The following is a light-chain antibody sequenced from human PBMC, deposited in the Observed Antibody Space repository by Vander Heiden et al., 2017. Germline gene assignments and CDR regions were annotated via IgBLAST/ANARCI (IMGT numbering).Light chain of an antibody. CDR3: KQNADPALT. V-gene: IGKV3D-20*01. Sequence: LTQSPATLSASPGDRATLPCGASPGVSSSFSSSYQQQPRLAHRLLFSDPSSQATGIPERISGRGAGTFFTLTISRVAAEDLTVYYCKQNADPALTFGGGTKVEIK. CDR2: DPS. J-gene: IGKJ4*01. CDR1: PGVSSSF.